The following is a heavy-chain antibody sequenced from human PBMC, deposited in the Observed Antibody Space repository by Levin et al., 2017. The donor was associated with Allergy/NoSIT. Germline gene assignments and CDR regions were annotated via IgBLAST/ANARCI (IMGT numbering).Heavy chain of an antibody. V-gene: IGHV3-9*01. Sequence: PGESLKISCAASGFTFDDYAMHWVRQAPGKGLEWVSGISWNSGSIGYADSVKGRFTISRDNAKNSLYLQMNSLRAEDTALYYCAKDMIGDGDYTVTYNMDVWGQGTTVTVSS. CDR1: GFTFDDYA. CDR2: ISWNSGSI. J-gene: IGHJ6*02. D-gene: IGHD4-17*01. CDR3: AKDMIGDGDYTVTYNMDV.